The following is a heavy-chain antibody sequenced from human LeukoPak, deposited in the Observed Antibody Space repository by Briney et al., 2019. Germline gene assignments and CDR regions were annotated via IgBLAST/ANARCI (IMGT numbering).Heavy chain of an antibody. D-gene: IGHD2-15*01. V-gene: IGHV4-59*01. CDR1: GGSISSYY. J-gene: IGHJ3*02. CDR3: ASLLGYCSGGSCYSGAFDI. Sequence: PSETLSLTCTVSGGSISSYYWSWIRQPPGKGLEWIGYIYYSGSTNYNPSLKSRVTISVDTSKNQFSLKLSSVTAADTAVYYCASLLGYCSGGSCYSGAFDIWGQGTMVTVSS. CDR2: IYYSGST.